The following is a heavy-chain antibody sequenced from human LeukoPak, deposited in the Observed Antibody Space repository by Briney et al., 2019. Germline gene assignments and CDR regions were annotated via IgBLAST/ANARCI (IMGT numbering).Heavy chain of an antibody. CDR2: INPSGGST. CDR1: GYTFTSYY. V-gene: IGHV1-46*01. Sequence: ASVKVSCKASGYTFTSYYMHWVRQAPGQGLEWMGVINPSGGSTSYAQKFQGRVTMTRDMSTSTVYMELSSLRSEDTAVYYCARGSSREYVDYWGQGTLVTVSS. J-gene: IGHJ4*02. CDR3: ARGSSREYVDY. D-gene: IGHD3-10*01.